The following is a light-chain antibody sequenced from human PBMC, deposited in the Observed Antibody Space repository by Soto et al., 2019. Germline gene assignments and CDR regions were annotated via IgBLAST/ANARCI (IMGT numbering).Light chain of an antibody. J-gene: IGLJ2*01. CDR3: QVWDSSSDNVV. Sequence: SYELTQPPSVSVAPGKTARITCGGNIIGSKSVHWYQQKPGQAPVLVIYYDSDRPSGIPERFSGSNSGNTATLTISRVEAGDEADYYCQVWDSSSDNVVFGGGTKVTVL. CDR1: IIGSKS. V-gene: IGLV3-21*04. CDR2: YDS.